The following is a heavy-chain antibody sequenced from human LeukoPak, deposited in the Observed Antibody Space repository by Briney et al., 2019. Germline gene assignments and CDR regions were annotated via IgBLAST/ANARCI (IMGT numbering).Heavy chain of an antibody. CDR1: GFTFSSYE. D-gene: IGHD3-16*01. V-gene: IGHV3-48*03. J-gene: IGHJ4*02. CDR2: MSSRGSII. Sequence: PGGSLRLSCAASGFTFSSYEMNWVRQAPGKGLEWVPYMSSRGSIIFYADSVKGRFTISRDNANNTLYLQMNSLTADDTAVYYCARGGSQAGSFLDSWGQGILVTVSS. CDR3: ARGGSQAGSFLDS.